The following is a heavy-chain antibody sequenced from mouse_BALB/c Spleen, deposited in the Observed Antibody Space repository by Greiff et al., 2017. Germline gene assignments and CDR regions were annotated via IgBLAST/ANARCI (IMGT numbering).Heavy chain of an antibody. V-gene: IGHV2-6-7*01. D-gene: IGHD2-4*01. J-gene: IGHJ4*01. CDR3: ARGLRRYAMDY. Sequence: VQRVESGPGLVAPSQSLSITCTVSGFSLTGYGVNWVRQPPGKGLEWLGMIWGDGSTDYNSALKSRLSISKDNSKSQVFLKMNSLQTDDTARYYCARGLRRYAMDYWGQGTSVTVSS. CDR2: IWGDGST. CDR1: GFSLTGYG.